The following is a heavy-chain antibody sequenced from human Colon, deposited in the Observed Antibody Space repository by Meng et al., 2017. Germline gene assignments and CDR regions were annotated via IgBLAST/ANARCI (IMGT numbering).Heavy chain of an antibody. CDR1: GFTFSSHA. CDR3: ARDGHRGGTCCDG. CDR2: ISHDGSNT. V-gene: IGHV3-30*04. Sequence: QVQLEESGGGVVQPGRSLRLSCAASGFTFSSHAMHWVRQAPGKGLDWVAFISHDGSNTNYADSVKGRFTTSRDKSKNTVYLQVNNVRSEDAAVYYCARDGHRGGTCCDGWGQGTLVTVSS. D-gene: IGHD2-21*01. J-gene: IGHJ4*02.